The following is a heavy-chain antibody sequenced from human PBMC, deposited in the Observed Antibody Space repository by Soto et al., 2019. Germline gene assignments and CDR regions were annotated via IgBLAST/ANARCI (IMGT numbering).Heavy chain of an antibody. D-gene: IGHD3-10*01. CDR1: GFTFSAYV. V-gene: IGHV3-33*01. Sequence: QVQLVESGGGVVQPGRSLRLSCAASGFTFSAYVMHWVRQAPGKGLEWVAVIWDDGSNKYYADSVKGRFTISRDNSKNTLYLQMNSLRAEDTAVYYCARGGRDRGVTDYWGQGTLVTVSS. CDR3: ARGGRDRGVTDY. CDR2: IWDDGSNK. J-gene: IGHJ4*02.